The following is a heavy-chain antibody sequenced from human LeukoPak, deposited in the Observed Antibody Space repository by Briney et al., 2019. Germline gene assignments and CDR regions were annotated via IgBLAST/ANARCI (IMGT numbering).Heavy chain of an antibody. CDR1: GFTFSSYG. Sequence: GRSLRLSCAASGFTFSSYGMHWVRQAPGKGLEWVAVIWYDGSNKYYADSVKGRFTTSRDNSKNTLYLQMNSLRAEDTAVYYCARSPPRYCSGGSCYLTYYYYGMDVWGQGTTVTVSS. V-gene: IGHV3-33*01. CDR3: ARSPPRYCSGGSCYLTYYYYGMDV. J-gene: IGHJ6*02. CDR2: IWYDGSNK. D-gene: IGHD2-15*01.